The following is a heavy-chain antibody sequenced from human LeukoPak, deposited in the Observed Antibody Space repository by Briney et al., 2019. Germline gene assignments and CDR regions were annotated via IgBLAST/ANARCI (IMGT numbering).Heavy chain of an antibody. J-gene: IGHJ6*03. D-gene: IGHD3-10*01. Sequence: GASVTVSCTSSGYTFTFYDINWVRQASGQGLGWVGWMNINSSKTSYSKNFQGRVTMIRKNSINKAYSEMSGLRTEDAALVYCGRLQAPVRGIDYYYMDVWGKGTTVTISS. CDR2: MNINSSKT. CDR3: GRLQAPVRGIDYYYMDV. V-gene: IGHV1-8*02. CDR1: GYTFTFYD.